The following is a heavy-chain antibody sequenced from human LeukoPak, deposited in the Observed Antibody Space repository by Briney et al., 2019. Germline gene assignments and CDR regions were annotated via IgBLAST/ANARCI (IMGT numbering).Heavy chain of an antibody. CDR1: LX. CDR2: FDPEDGET. J-gene: IGHJ4*02. V-gene: IGHV1-24*01. CDR3: ATGLYSSGVDY. D-gene: IGHD6-19*01. Sequence: LXMHWXRQAXXXGXXWMGGFDPEDGETIYAQKFQGRVTMTEDTSTDTAYMELSSLRSEDTAVYYCATGLYSSGVDYWGQGTLVTVSS.